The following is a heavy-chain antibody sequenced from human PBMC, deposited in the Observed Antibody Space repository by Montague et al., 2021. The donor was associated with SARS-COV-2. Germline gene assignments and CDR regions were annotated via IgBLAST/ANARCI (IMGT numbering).Heavy chain of an antibody. CDR1: GFSLRTAGTC. J-gene: IGHJ6*02. CDR3: ARLSGVAPRCYYEGMDV. D-gene: IGHD7-27*01. V-gene: IGHV2-70*11. Sequence: PALVKPTQTLTLTCTFSGFSLRTAGTCVSWIRQPPGKAPQWLARIDWDGDKYYSRTLETRVSISTDTAKTRVVLTMTNVDPMDTATYYCARLSGVAPRCYYEGMDVWGRGTTVIVSS. CDR2: IDWDGDK.